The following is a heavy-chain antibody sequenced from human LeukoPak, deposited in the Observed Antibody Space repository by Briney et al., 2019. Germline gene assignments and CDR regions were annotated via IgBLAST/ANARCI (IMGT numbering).Heavy chain of an antibody. CDR3: ARHRLRGYGSGRDAFDI. J-gene: IGHJ3*02. V-gene: IGHV5-51*01. CDR2: IYAGDSDT. Sequence: GESLKISCEGSGYTFVNYWIGWVRQMPGKGLEWMGIIYAGDSDTRYGPSFQGQVTISADKSISTAYLQWSSLKAPDTAMYYCARHRLRGYGSGRDAFDIWGQGTMVTVSS. D-gene: IGHD6-19*01. CDR1: GYTFVNYW.